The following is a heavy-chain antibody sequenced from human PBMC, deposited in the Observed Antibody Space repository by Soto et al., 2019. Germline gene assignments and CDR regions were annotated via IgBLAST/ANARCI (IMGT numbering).Heavy chain of an antibody. Sequence: GASVKVSCKASGYTFTGYYMHWVRQAPGQGLEWMGWINPNSGGTNYAQKFQGWVTMTRDTSISTAYMELSRLRSDDTAVYYCARSPPDCSGGSCYPFDYWGQGNLVTVSS. J-gene: IGHJ4*02. CDR2: INPNSGGT. V-gene: IGHV1-2*04. CDR1: GYTFTGYY. CDR3: ARSPPDCSGGSCYPFDY. D-gene: IGHD2-15*01.